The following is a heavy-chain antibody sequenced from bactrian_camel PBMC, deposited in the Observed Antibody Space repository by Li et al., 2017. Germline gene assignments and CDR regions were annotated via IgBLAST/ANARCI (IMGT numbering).Heavy chain of an antibody. CDR1: GFTFSSYY. D-gene: IGHD7*01. CDR3: ATGDVPYY. V-gene: IGHV3S40*01. CDR2: INGGGART. Sequence: VESGGGLVQPGGSLRLSCAASGFTFSSYYMSWVRQAPGKGLEWVSTINGGGARTYYANSVKGRFTISKAESTLYLQLNSLKTEDTALYYCATGDVPYYWGQGTQVTVS. J-gene: IGHJ4*01.